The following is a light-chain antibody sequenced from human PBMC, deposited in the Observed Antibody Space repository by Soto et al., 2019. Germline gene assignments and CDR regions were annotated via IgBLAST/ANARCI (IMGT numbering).Light chain of an antibody. Sequence: QSALTHPASVSGSPGQSISISCTGTGSDVGSYSPVTWYQQYPGKAPKVIIYEGTKRPSGVSNRFSGSKSGTTSSLTISGLQAEDEADYYCCSYVHGSTFFGTGTKVT. CDR3: CSYVHGSTF. CDR2: EGT. CDR1: GSDVGSYSP. J-gene: IGLJ1*01. V-gene: IGLV2-23*03.